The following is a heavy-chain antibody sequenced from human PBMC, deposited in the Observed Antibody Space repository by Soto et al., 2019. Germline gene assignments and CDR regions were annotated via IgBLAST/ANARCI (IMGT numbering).Heavy chain of an antibody. CDR1: GGSISSSSYY. Sequence: QLQLQESGPGLVKPSETLSLTCTVSGGSISSSSYYWGWIRQPPGKGLEWLGRIYYSGSTYYNPSLKSRVTISVDTSKNQFSLKLSSVTAADTAVYYCARRQRNCTNGVCSKAYWYFDLWGRGSLVTVSS. V-gene: IGHV4-39*01. J-gene: IGHJ2*01. D-gene: IGHD2-8*01. CDR2: IYYSGST. CDR3: ARRQRNCTNGVCSKAYWYFDL.